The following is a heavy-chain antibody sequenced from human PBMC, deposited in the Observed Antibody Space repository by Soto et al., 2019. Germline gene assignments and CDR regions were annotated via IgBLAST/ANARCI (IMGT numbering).Heavy chain of an antibody. Sequence: GGSLRLSCAASGFTFSSYSMNWVRQAPGKGLEWVSYISSSSSTIYYADSVKGRFTISRDNAKNSLYLQMNSLRDEDTAVYYCARDTEDTAMVSHFDYWGQGTLVTVSS. D-gene: IGHD5-18*01. V-gene: IGHV3-48*02. CDR2: ISSSSSTI. CDR3: ARDTEDTAMVSHFDY. CDR1: GFTFSSYS. J-gene: IGHJ4*02.